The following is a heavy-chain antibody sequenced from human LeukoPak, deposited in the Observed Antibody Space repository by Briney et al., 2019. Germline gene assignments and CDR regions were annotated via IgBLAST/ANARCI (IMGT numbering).Heavy chain of an antibody. CDR2: ISAYNGNT. D-gene: IGHD6-19*01. Sequence: ASVKVSCMASGYTFTSYGISWVRQAPGQGLEWMGWISAYNGNTNYAQKLQGRVTMTTDTSTSTAYMELRSLRSDDTAVYYCARDPGGWYYSDYYFDYWGQGTLVTVSS. J-gene: IGHJ4*02. CDR1: GYTFTSYG. V-gene: IGHV1-18*01. CDR3: ARDPGGWYYSDYYFDY.